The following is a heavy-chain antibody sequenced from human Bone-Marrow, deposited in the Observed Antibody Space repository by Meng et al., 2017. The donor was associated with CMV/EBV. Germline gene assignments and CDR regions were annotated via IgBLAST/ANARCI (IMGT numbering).Heavy chain of an antibody. D-gene: IGHD6-19*01. V-gene: IGHV1-18*01. CDR1: GYTFTSYG. J-gene: IGHJ4*02. Sequence: ASVKVSCKASGYTFTSYGISWVRQAPGQGLEWMGWISAYNGNTNYAQKLQGRVTMTTDTSTSTAYMELRGLRSDDTAVYYCAAGPFGAVAGNFDYWGQGTLVTVSS. CDR3: AAGPFGAVAGNFDY. CDR2: ISAYNGNT.